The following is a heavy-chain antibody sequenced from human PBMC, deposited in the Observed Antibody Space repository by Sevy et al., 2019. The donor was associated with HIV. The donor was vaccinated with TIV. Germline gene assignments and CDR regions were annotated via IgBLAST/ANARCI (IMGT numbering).Heavy chain of an antibody. CDR3: ARGGDSSGYYYNAFDI. CDR2: ISYDGSNK. V-gene: IGHV3-30-3*01. J-gene: IGHJ3*02. Sequence: GGSLGLSCAASGFTFSSYAMHWVRQAPGKGLEWVAVISYDGSNKYYADSVKGRFTISRDNSKNTLYLQMNSLRAEDTAVYYCARGGDSSGYYYNAFDIWGQGTMVTVSS. CDR1: GFTFSSYA. D-gene: IGHD3-22*01.